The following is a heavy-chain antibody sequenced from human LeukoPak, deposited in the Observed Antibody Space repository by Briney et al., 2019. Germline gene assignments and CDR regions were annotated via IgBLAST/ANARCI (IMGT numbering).Heavy chain of an antibody. CDR3: ASHDYVWGSYHY. V-gene: IGHV4-34*01. D-gene: IGHD3-16*01. CDR2: INHSGST. J-gene: IGHJ4*02. Sequence: SETLSLTCAVYGGSFSGYYWSWIRQPPGKGLEWIGEINHSGSTNYNPSLKSRVTISVDTSKNQSSLKLSSVTAADTAVYYCASHDYVWGSYHYWGQGTLVTVSS. CDR1: GGSFSGYY.